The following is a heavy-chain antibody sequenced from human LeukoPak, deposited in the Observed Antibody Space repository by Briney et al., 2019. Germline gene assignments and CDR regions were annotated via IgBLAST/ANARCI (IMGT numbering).Heavy chain of an antibody. CDR1: AFTFSSYW. V-gene: IGHV3-7*03. CDR3: ARDPSYSSSWSYYYYGMDA. J-gene: IGHJ6*04. CDR2: IKQDGSEK. Sequence: GGSLRLSCAASAFTFSSYWMSWVRQAPGKGLEWVANIKQDGSEKYYVDSVKGRFTISRDNAKSSLYLQMNSLRAEDTAVYYCARDPSYSSSWSYYYYGMDAWGKGTTVTVSS. D-gene: IGHD6-13*01.